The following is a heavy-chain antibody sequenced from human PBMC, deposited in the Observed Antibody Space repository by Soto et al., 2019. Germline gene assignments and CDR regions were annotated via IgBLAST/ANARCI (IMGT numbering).Heavy chain of an antibody. CDR3: ARGIEGWYQGRYYYGMDV. Sequence: QVQLQESGPGLVKPSETLSLTCTVSGGSVSSGSYSWSWIRQPPGKGLEWIGYIYYSGSTNYNPSRMSPLTKSVGTSKSQLSLKPSSVTAADTAVYYCARGIEGWYQGRYYYGMDVWGQGNTVTVPS. V-gene: IGHV4-61*01. CDR2: IYYSGST. J-gene: IGHJ6*02. D-gene: IGHD6-19*01. CDR1: GGSVSSGSYS.